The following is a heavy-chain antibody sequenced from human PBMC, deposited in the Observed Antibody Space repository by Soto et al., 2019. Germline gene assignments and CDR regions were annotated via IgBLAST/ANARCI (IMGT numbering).Heavy chain of an antibody. CDR1: GFTFTISA. J-gene: IGHJ5*02. V-gene: IGHV1-58*02. Sequence: SVKVSCKASGFTFTISAMQWVLQARGQRLEWIGWIVVGSGNTNYAQKFQERVTITRDMSTSTAYMELSSLRSEDTAVYYCARAMDIAMASTDNWFDPWGQAPLVTVSS. D-gene: IGHD5-18*01. CDR3: ARAMDIAMASTDNWFDP. CDR2: IVVGSGNT.